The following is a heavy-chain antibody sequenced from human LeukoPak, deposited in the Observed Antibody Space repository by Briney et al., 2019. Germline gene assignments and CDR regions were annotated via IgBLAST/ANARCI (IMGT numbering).Heavy chain of an antibody. Sequence: VASVKVSCKASGYTFTGYYLHWVRQAPGQGLEWMGWINPHSGGTNYAQKFQGRVTMTRDTSISTAYMELSRLRSDDTAVYYCARAPPSAQNYYDSSGYLTYWGQGTLVTVSS. J-gene: IGHJ4*02. D-gene: IGHD3-22*01. CDR3: ARAPPSAQNYYDSSGYLTY. CDR1: GYTFTGYY. V-gene: IGHV1-2*02. CDR2: INPHSGGT.